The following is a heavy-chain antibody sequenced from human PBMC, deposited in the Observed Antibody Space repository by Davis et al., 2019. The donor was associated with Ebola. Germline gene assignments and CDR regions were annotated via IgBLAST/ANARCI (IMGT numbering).Heavy chain of an antibody. Sequence: GESLKISCAASGFTFSTAWMSWVRQAPGKGLEWVANIKQDGSEKYYVDSVKGRFTISRDKAKNSLYLQMNSLRAEDTAVYYCARVGSGGDIDYWGQGTLVTVSS. D-gene: IGHD2-21*01. J-gene: IGHJ4*02. CDR1: GFTFSTAW. CDR2: IKQDGSEK. V-gene: IGHV3-7*01. CDR3: ARVGSGGDIDY.